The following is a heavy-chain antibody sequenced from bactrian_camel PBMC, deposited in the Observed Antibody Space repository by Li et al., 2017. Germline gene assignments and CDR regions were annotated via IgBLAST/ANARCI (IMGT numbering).Heavy chain of an antibody. D-gene: IGHD1*01. V-gene: IGHV3S53*01. J-gene: IGHJ4*01. CDR2: IDSDTST. CDR1: GYTSNLHC. Sequence: HVQLVESGGGSVQAGGSLRLSCALSGYTSNLHCMAWFRRAPGKEREGFAQIDSDTSTSVIDSLKDRFTISQDNAKNTVYLQMNSLKTDDTGVYYCAALNETFGARFAWCSDFRGEGTQVTVS. CDR3: AALNETFGARFAWCSDF.